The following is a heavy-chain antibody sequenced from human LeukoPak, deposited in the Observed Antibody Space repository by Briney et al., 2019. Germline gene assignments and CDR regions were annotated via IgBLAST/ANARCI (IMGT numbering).Heavy chain of an antibody. J-gene: IGHJ4*02. CDR2: ISGSGGTT. CDR1: GFTFRSYL. V-gene: IGHV3-23*01. D-gene: IGHD1-26*01. Sequence: GGSLRLSCAAYGFTFRSYLMGWTRQAPGKGLEWVSAISGSGGTTYYADSVKGRFTISRDNSKNTLYLQMNSLRADDTAVYYCPEGSVGATPLDNWGQGTLVTVSS. CDR3: PEGSVGATPLDN.